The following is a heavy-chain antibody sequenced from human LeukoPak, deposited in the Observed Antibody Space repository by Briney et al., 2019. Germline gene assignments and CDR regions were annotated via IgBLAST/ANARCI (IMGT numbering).Heavy chain of an antibody. V-gene: IGHV1-2*04. D-gene: IGHD3-16*02. CDR2: INPNSGGT. J-gene: IGHJ4*02. CDR1: GYTFTGYY. CDR3: ARADYVWGSYRYDVLDY. Sequence: GASVKVSCTASGYTFTGYYMHWVRQAPGQGLEWMGWINPNSGGTNYAQKFQGWVTMTRDTSISTAYMELSRLRSDDTAVYYCARADYVWGSYRYDVLDYWGQGTLVTVSS.